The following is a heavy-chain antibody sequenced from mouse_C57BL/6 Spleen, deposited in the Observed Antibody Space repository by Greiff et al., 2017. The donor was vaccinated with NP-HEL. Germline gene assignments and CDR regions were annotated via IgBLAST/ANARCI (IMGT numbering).Heavy chain of an antibody. D-gene: IGHD4-1*01. CDR2: IYPGSGST. Sequence: VKLMESGAELVKPGASVKMSCKASGYTFTSYWITWVKQRPGQGLEWIGDIYPGSGSTNYNEKFKSKATLTVDTSSSTAYMQLSSLTSEDSAVYYCARGGNWDGAMDYWGQGTSVTVSS. CDR1: GYTFTSYW. J-gene: IGHJ4*01. V-gene: IGHV1-55*01. CDR3: ARGGNWDGAMDY.